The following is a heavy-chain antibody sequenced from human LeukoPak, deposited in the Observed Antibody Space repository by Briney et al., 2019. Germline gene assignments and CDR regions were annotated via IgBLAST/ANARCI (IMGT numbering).Heavy chain of an antibody. CDR2: IYYSGST. CDR1: GDSISSSDYF. V-gene: IGHV4-31*03. J-gene: IGHJ4*02. D-gene: IGHD3-22*01. CDR3: ARLSDGSGYYWWYFDY. Sequence: PSETLSLTCTVSGDSISSSDYFWSWIRQHPGKGLECIGHIYYSGSTYYNPSLKSRVTISADTSKNQFSLKPSSVTAADTAVYYCARLSDGSGYYWWYFDYWGQGTLVTVSS.